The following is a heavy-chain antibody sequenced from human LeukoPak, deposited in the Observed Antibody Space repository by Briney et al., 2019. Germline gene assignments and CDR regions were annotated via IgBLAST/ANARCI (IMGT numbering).Heavy chain of an antibody. CDR1: GFTFSSYS. Sequence: GGSLRLSCAASGFTFSSYSMTWVRQAPGKGLEWVSSISSSSSYIYYADSVKGRFTISRDNAKNSLYLQMNSLRAEDTAVYYCARVPGKSGYYFDYWGQGTLVTVSS. V-gene: IGHV3-21*01. CDR3: ARVPGKSGYYFDY. CDR2: ISSSSSYI. J-gene: IGHJ4*02. D-gene: IGHD3-10*01.